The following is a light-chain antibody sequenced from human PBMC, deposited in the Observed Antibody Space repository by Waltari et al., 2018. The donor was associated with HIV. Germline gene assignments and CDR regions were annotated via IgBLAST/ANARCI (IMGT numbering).Light chain of an antibody. J-gene: IGLJ3*02. CDR3: AAWDDSLSGRV. CDR2: RNN. CDR1: SSNIGRNY. V-gene: IGLV1-47*01. Sequence: QSVLTQPPSASGTPGQRVTISCSGSSSNIGRNYVYWYQQLPGTTPKLLISRNNRRPSGVPDRFSGSKAGTSASLAISGLRSEDEADYYCAAWDDSLSGRVFGGGTKLTVL.